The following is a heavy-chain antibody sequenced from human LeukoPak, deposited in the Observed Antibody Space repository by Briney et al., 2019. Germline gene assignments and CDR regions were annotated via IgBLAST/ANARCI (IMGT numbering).Heavy chain of an antibody. CDR2: INPSGGST. V-gene: IGHV1-46*01. CDR3: ARDATPYFCSGGSCYPPYYYGMDV. J-gene: IGHJ6*02. Sequence: ASVTVSCTASGYTFTSYYMHWVRQAPGQGLEWMGIINPSGGSTSYAQKFQGRVTMTRDTSTSTVYMELSSLRSEDTAVYYCARDATPYFCSGGSCYPPYYYGMDVWGQGTTVTVSS. D-gene: IGHD2-15*01. CDR1: GYTFTSYY.